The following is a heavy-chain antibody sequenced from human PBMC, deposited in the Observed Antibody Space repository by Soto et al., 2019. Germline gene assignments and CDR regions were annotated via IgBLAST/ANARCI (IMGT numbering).Heavy chain of an antibody. V-gene: IGHV1-69*01. J-gene: IGHJ4*02. CDR1: GGTFSSHS. D-gene: IGHD4-17*01. Sequence: VQLMQSGAEVKKPGSSVKVSCKASGGTFSSHSINWARQAPGQGLEWMGGIITLFGTANYAQNFQGRVTITADQSTSTAYMELNSLRSDDTAVYFCAREVGYGDFSAALLDWGQGTLVTVSS. CDR3: AREVGYGDFSAALLD. CDR2: IITLFGTA.